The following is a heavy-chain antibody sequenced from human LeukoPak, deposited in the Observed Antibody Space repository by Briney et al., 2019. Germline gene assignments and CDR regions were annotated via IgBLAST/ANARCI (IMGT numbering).Heavy chain of an antibody. CDR2: ISSNGGST. D-gene: IGHD2-15*01. CDR3: ARDQGSPGYCSGGSCPIGY. J-gene: IGHJ4*02. CDR1: GFTFSSYA. V-gene: IGHV3-64*01. Sequence: GGSLRLSCAASGFTFSSYAMHWVRQAPGKGLEYVSAISSNGGSTYYANTVKGRFSISRDNSKNTLYLQMGSLRAEDMAVYYCARDQGSPGYCSGGSCPIGYWGQGTLVTVSS.